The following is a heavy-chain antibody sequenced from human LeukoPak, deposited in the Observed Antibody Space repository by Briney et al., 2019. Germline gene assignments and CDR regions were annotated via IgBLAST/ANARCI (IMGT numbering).Heavy chain of an antibody. J-gene: IGHJ3*02. V-gene: IGHV3-9*03. CDR1: GFTFDDYA. Sequence: GRSLRLSCAASGFTFDDYAMHWVRQAPGKGLEWVSGISWNSGSIGYADSVKGRFTISRDNAKNSLYLQMNSLRAEDMALYYCAKDSNSYGSLEAFDIWGQGTMVTVSS. CDR2: ISWNSGSI. CDR3: AKDSNSYGSLEAFDI. D-gene: IGHD5-18*01.